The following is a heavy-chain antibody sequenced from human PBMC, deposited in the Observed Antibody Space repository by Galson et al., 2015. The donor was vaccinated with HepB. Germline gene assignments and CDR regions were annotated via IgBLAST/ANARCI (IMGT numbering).Heavy chain of an antibody. CDR3: ASQRIHPNTDYYYYYMDV. V-gene: IGHV4-39*01. J-gene: IGHJ6*03. CDR2: IYYSGST. D-gene: IGHD5-18*01. Sequence: GKGLEWIGRIYYSGSTYYNPSLKSRVTISVDTSKNQFSLKLSSVTAADTAVYYCASQRIHPNTDYYYYYMDVWGKGTTVTVSS.